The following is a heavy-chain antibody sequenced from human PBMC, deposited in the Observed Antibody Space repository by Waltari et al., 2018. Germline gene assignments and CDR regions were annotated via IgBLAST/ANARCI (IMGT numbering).Heavy chain of an antibody. Sequence: EVHLVESGGGLVKPGGSLRLSCEACGFSFSTYAMGWVRQTPGKALGWLASIGSGVSYIYSADSMSGRFVISRDDATNSLYLHIHSLRAEDTAMYYCAREGQQLARYLDSWGQGTLVTVSS. CDR2: IGSGVSYI. CDR3: AREGQQLARYLDS. V-gene: IGHV3-21*01. CDR1: GFSFSTYA. D-gene: IGHD6-13*01. J-gene: IGHJ4*02.